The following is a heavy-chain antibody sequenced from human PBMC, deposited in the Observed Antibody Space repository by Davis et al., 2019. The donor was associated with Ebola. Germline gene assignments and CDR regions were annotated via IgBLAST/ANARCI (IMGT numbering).Heavy chain of an antibody. D-gene: IGHD1-26*01. CDR2: FSYGDNTH. Sequence: SETLSLTCTVSGASISSRSYYWGWIRQPPGKGLEWVGSFSYGDNTHYYNPSLKSRLTISVDSSRNQFSLKLSSVTAADTALYYCARGPVGDAPNHAFDIWGQGTVVTVS. V-gene: IGHV4-39*07. J-gene: IGHJ3*02. CDR1: GASISSRSYY. CDR3: ARGPVGDAPNHAFDI.